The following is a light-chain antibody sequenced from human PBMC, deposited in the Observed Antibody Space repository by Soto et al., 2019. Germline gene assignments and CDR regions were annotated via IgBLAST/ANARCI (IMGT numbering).Light chain of an antibody. CDR2: GAS. V-gene: IGKV3-20*01. CDR3: QQYGSSLWT. Sequence: EIVLTQSPGTLSLSPVERATLSCRASQSVSSSYLAWYQQKPGQAPRLLIYGASSRATGIPDRFSGSGSGKDFTLTISRLEPEDFAVYYCQQYGSSLWTFGQGTKVEIK. CDR1: QSVSSSY. J-gene: IGKJ1*01.